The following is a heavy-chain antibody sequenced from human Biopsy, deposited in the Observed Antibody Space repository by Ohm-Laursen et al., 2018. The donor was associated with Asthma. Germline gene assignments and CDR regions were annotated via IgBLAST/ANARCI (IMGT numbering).Heavy chain of an antibody. CDR2: INTNTGNP. Sequence: GASVKVSCKASGCTVTRYAINWVRQAPGQGLERMGWINTNTGNPTYAQGFTGRFVFSLDTSVNTAHLQISSLKAEDTAVYYCARMISYYHEMRAPFFDYWGQGTLVTVSS. V-gene: IGHV7-4-1*02. D-gene: IGHD3-22*01. J-gene: IGHJ4*02. CDR1: GCTVTRYA. CDR3: ARMISYYHEMRAPFFDY.